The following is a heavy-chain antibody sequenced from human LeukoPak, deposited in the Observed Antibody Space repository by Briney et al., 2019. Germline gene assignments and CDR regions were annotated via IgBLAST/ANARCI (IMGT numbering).Heavy chain of an antibody. J-gene: IGHJ4*02. D-gene: IGHD3-10*01. CDR2: ISGSGSGGST. CDR3: AKGYYGSGSYGWFDY. CDR1: GFTFSSSA. V-gene: IGHV3-23*01. Sequence: GGSLRLSCAASGFTFSSSAMSWVRQAPGKGLEWVSSISGSGSGGSTYYADSVKGRFTISRDNSKNTLFLHMNSLRAEDTAVYSCAKGYYGSGSYGWFDYWGQGTLVTVSS.